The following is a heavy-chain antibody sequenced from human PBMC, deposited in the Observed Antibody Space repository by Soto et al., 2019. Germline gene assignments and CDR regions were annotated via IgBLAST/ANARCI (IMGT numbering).Heavy chain of an antibody. CDR2: IIPIFGTA. Sequence: GASVKVSCKASGGTFSSYAISWVRQAPGQGLEWMGGIIPIFGTANYAQKFQGRVTITADESTSTAYMELSSLRSEDTAVYYCARLFPTEYDSSGNDAFDIWGQGTMVTVSS. V-gene: IGHV1-69*13. CDR3: ARLFPTEYDSSGNDAFDI. J-gene: IGHJ3*02. D-gene: IGHD3-22*01. CDR1: GGTFSSYA.